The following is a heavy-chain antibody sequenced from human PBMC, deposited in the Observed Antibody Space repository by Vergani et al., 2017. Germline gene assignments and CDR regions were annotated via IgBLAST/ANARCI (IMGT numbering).Heavy chain of an antibody. Sequence: EVHLLESGGGLVQSGGSLRLSCAASGFTFSNSAVSWVRQAPGRGLAWVSSISGPGLSTYYADSVKGRFSISRDNSKNTVFLQMHSLRAEDTAIYYCVRDVRVSRTWGQGTLVAVSS. J-gene: IGHJ3*01. CDR1: GFTFSNSA. CDR3: VRDVRVSRT. V-gene: IGHV3-23*01. CDR2: ISGPGLST.